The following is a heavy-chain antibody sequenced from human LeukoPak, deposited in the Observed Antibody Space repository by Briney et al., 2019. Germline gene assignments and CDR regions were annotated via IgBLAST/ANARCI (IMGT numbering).Heavy chain of an antibody. Sequence: PGGSLRPSCAASGFIFTNFAMNWVRQAPGKGLEWISSVGGGGIVTIYAESVQGRFTVSRDDSKKAIYLQMNSLRADDTATYYCTKGGDSPRNPPSWGQGTLVIVSS. CDR1: GFIFTNFA. D-gene: IGHD2-21*01. CDR2: VGGGGIVT. V-gene: IGHV3-23*01. CDR3: TKGGDSPRNPPS. J-gene: IGHJ5*02.